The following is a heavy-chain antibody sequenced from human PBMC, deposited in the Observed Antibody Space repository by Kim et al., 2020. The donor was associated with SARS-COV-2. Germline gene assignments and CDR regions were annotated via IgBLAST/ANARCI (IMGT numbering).Heavy chain of an antibody. D-gene: IGHD1-26*01. CDR3: ARAPGIVGK. J-gene: IGHJ4*02. Sequence: GGSLRLSCAASGFTFSSYAMHWVRQAPGKGLEWVAVISYDGSNKYYADSVKGRFTISRDNSKNTLYLQMNSLRAEDTAVYYCARAPGIVGKWGQGTLVTVSS. V-gene: IGHV3-30*04. CDR1: GFTFSSYA. CDR2: ISYDGSNK.